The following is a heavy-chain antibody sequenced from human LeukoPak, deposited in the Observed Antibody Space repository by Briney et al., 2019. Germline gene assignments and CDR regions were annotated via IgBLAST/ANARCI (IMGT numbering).Heavy chain of an antibody. CDR2: IKQDGGQI. J-gene: IGHJ4*02. CDR1: EFTFSSYW. D-gene: IGHD4-17*01. CDR3: ARLGARQMLEY. V-gene: IGHV3-7*01. Sequence: GGSLRLSCAASEFTFSSYWMSWVRQAPGKGLEWVANIKQDGGQIYYLESVKGRFTVSRDNAKNSLYLQMDSLRAEDTAVYYCARLGARQMLEYWGQGTLVTVSS.